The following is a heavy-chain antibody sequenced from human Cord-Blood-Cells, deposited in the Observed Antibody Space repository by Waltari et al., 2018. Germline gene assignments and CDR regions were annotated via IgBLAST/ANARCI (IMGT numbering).Heavy chain of an antibody. CDR1: GCSISSSSYY. CDR3: ARRLQYMYVPYNWFDP. D-gene: IGHD2-8*01. J-gene: IGHJ5*02. V-gene: IGHV4-39*01. CDR2: IYYSGST. Sequence: QLQLQESGPGLVKPSETLSLTCTVSGCSISSSSYYWGWIRQSPGKGLEWIGSIYYSGSTYYNPSLKSRVTISVDTSKNQFSLKLSSVTAADTAVYYCARRLQYMYVPYNWFDPWGQGTLVTVSS.